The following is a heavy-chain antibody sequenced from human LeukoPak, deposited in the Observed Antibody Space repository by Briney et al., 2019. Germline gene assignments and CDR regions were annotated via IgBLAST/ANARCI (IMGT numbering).Heavy chain of an antibody. CDR1: GFTFSSYG. CDR2: IWYDGSNK. V-gene: IGHV3-33*01. CDR3: ARDLAAADQPPFLYYDYGMDV. D-gene: IGHD6-13*01. Sequence: PGGSLRLSCAASGFTFSSYGMHWVRQAPGKGLEWVAVIWYDGSNKYYADSVKGRFTISRDNSKNTLYLQMNSLRAEDTAVYYCARDLAAADQPPFLYYDYGMDVWGQGTTVTVSS. J-gene: IGHJ6*02.